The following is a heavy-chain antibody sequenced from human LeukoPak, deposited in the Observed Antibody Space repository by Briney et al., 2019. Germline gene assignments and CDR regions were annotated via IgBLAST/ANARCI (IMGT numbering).Heavy chain of an antibody. D-gene: IGHD6-13*01. V-gene: IGHV4-38-2*02. CDR2: IYYSGST. CDR3: ARHMRAAAGLKQGYFDY. J-gene: IGHJ4*02. Sequence: PSETLSLTCTVSGYSISSGYYWGWIRQPPGKGLEWIGSIYYSGSTYYNPSLKSRVTISVDTSKNQFSLKLSSVTAADTAVYYCARHMRAAAGLKQGYFDYWGQGTLVTVSS. CDR1: GYSISSGYY.